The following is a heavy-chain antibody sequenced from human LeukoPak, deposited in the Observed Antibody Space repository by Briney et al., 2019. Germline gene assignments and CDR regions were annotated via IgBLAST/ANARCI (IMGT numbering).Heavy chain of an antibody. V-gene: IGHV3-20*04. D-gene: IGHD3-10*01. Sequence: GGPLRLPCAASGFTFDHYGMSWVGQAPGKGLDWVSGINWNGGSTGYADSVKGRFTISRDNAKTSLYLQMNSLRAEDTALYYCARDSSRLLWFGELLYGTYYFDYWGQGTLVTVSS. CDR2: INWNGGST. CDR1: GFTFDHYG. CDR3: ARDSSRLLWFGELLYGTYYFDY. J-gene: IGHJ4*02.